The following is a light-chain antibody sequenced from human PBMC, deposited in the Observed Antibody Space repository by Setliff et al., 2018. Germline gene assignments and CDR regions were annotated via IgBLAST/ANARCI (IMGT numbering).Light chain of an antibody. V-gene: IGLV2-11*01. Sequence: QSVLTQPRSVSGSPGQSVTISCTGTSSDVGGYNYVSWYQQHPGKAPKLTIYDVSKRPSGVPDRFSGSKSGNTASLTISGLQAEDEADYYCAAWDDSLNGEVFGTGTKVTVL. J-gene: IGLJ1*01. CDR3: AAWDDSLNGEV. CDR1: SSDVGGYNY. CDR2: DVS.